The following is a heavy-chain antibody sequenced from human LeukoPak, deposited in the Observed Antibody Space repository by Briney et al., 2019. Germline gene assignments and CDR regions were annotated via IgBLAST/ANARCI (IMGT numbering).Heavy chain of an antibody. CDR2: ISTYDGNT. J-gene: IGHJ4*02. D-gene: IGHD3-10*01. CDR1: GYTFTRNG. V-gene: IGHV1-18*04. Sequence: ASVKVSCKASGYTFTRNGISWVRQAPGQGLEWMGWISTYDGNTNYAQKFQGGVTMTTDTSATTAYMELRNLRSDDTAVYYCARERVARGENFDYWGQGTLVTVSS. CDR3: ARERVARGENFDY.